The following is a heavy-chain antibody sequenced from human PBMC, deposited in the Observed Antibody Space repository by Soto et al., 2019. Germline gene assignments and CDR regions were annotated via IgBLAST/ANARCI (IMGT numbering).Heavy chain of an antibody. CDR3: AREDYGDYVPFDY. D-gene: IGHD4-17*01. J-gene: IGHJ4*02. Sequence: SLRLSCAASGFTFSSYEMNWVRQAPGKGLEWVSYISSSGSTIYYADSVKGRFTISRDNAKNSLYLQMNSLRAEDTAVYYCAREDYGDYVPFDYWGQGTLVTVS. CDR2: ISSSGSTI. V-gene: IGHV3-48*03. CDR1: GFTFSSYE.